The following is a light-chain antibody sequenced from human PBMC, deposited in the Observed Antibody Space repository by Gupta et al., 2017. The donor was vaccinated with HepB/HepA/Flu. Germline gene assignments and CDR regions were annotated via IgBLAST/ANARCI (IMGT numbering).Light chain of an antibody. CDR3: SSFTISSTVV. Sequence: QSALTQPASVSGSPGQSIPISCTCTSSDVGGYNYVSWYQQHPGKVPKVMIYDVSNRPSGISNRFSGSKSGNTASLTISGLQAEDEADYYCSSFTISSTVVFGGGTKLTVL. CDR2: DVS. V-gene: IGLV2-14*01. J-gene: IGLJ2*01. CDR1: SSDVGGYNY.